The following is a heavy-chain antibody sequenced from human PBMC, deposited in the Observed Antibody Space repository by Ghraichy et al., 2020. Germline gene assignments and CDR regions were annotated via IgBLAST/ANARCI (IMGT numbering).Heavy chain of an antibody. V-gene: IGHV7-4-1*02. CDR3: ARDGSSWYLDY. J-gene: IGHJ4*02. CDR2: INTKTGNP. D-gene: IGHD2-15*01. CDR1: GYTFTRDG. Sequence: ASVKVSCKASGYTFTRDGMNWVRQAPGQGLEWMGRINTKTGNPTYAQGFTGRFVFSLDTSVSTAYLQISSLKAEDTAVYYCARDGSSWYLDYWGQGTLVTVSS.